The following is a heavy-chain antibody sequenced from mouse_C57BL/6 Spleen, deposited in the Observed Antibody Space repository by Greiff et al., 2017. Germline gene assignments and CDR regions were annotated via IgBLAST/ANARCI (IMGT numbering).Heavy chain of an antibody. CDR2: ISYDGSN. Sequence: DVKLQESGPGLVKPSQSLSLTCSVTGYSITSGYYWNWIRQFPGNKLEWMGYISYDGSNNYNPYLKNRISITRDTSKNQFFLKLNSVTTEDTATYYCARGGYDYEGDYWGQGTTLTVSS. CDR3: ARGGYDYEGDY. J-gene: IGHJ2*01. V-gene: IGHV3-6*01. CDR1: GYSITSGYY. D-gene: IGHD2-4*01.